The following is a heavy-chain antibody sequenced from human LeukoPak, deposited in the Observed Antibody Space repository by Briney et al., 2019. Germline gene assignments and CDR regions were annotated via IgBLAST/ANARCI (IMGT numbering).Heavy chain of an antibody. CDR1: GFTVRSTY. Sequence: GGSLRLSCAASGFTVRSTYMTWVRQAPGKGLEWVSLIYSAGTTYYADSVKGRFTISRDNSRNTLYLQMDSLRAEDTAMYYCAGGPRGIYLEFDYWGQGTLVTVSS. V-gene: IGHV3-53*01. CDR2: IYSAGTT. D-gene: IGHD3-10*01. CDR3: AGGPRGIYLEFDY. J-gene: IGHJ4*02.